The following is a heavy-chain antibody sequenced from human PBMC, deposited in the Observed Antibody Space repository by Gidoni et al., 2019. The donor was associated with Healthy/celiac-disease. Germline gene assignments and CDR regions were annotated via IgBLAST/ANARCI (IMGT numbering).Heavy chain of an antibody. CDR3: ARDRDYYDSSGYRAFDY. J-gene: IGHJ4*02. V-gene: IGHV1-69*01. Sequence: QVQLVQSGAEVKKHRSSVKVSCKASGGTFSSYAISWVRQAPGQGLEWMGGIIHIFGTANYAQKFQGRVTINADESTSTAYMELSSLRSEDTAVYYSARDRDYYDSSGYRAFDYWGQGTLVTVSS. CDR1: GGTFSSYA. D-gene: IGHD3-22*01. CDR2: IIHIFGTA.